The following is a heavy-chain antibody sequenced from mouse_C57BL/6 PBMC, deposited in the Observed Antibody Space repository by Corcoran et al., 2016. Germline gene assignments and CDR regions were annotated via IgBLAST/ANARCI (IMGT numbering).Heavy chain of an antibody. J-gene: IGHJ4*01. D-gene: IGHD1-1*01. Sequence: EVQLQQFGPELVKPGASVKISCKASGYTFTDYYMNWVKQSHGKSLEWIGDINPNNGGTSYNQKFKGKATLTVDKSSSTAYMELRSLTSEDSAVYYCARNYGSSYHYAMDYWGQGTSVTVSS. CDR3: ARNYGSSYHYAMDY. V-gene: IGHV1-26*01. CDR2: INPNNGGT. CDR1: GYTFTDYY.